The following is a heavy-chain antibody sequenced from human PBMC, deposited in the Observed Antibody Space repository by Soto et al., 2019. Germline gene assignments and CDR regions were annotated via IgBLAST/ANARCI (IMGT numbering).Heavy chain of an antibody. CDR1: GGSVSSGSCY. Sequence: ASETLSLTCIVSGGSVSSGSCYWSWIRQPPGKGLEWIGYIYYSGSTNYNPSLKSRVTISVDTSKNQFSLKLSSVTAADTAVYYCAREGIAARLNYYYGMDVWGQGTTVTVSS. D-gene: IGHD6-6*01. J-gene: IGHJ6*02. V-gene: IGHV4-61*01. CDR2: IYYSGST. CDR3: AREGIAARLNYYYGMDV.